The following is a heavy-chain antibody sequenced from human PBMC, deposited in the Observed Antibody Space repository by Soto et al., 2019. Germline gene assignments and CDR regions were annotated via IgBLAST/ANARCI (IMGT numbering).Heavy chain of an antibody. CDR3: ARDEGIRGFDS. J-gene: IGHJ4*02. CDR2: ISGYNGLT. Sequence: QVQLVQSGDEVKKSGASVKVSCKASGYTFSNYGISWVRQAPGQGLEWMGWISGYNGLTAYAQNVQGRVTMTIDTPTTTVFMDMTGLRSNDTAVYYCARDEGIRGFDSWGQGTLVTVSS. CDR1: GYTFSNYG. D-gene: IGHD3-10*01. V-gene: IGHV1-18*04.